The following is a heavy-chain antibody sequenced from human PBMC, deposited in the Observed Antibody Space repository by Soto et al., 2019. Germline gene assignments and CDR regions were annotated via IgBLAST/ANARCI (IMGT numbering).Heavy chain of an antibody. CDR3: ARDQGAGYYFDS. V-gene: IGHV3-30-3*01. CDR2: ISYDGSNK. J-gene: IGHJ4*02. Sequence: QVPLVESGGGVVQPGRSLRLSCAASGFTFSSYAMHWVRQAPGKGLEWVAVISYDGSNKYYADSVKGRFTISRDNSKNTLYLQMNSLRAEDTAVYYCARDQGAGYYFDSWGQGTLVTVSS. D-gene: IGHD1-26*01. CDR1: GFTFSSYA.